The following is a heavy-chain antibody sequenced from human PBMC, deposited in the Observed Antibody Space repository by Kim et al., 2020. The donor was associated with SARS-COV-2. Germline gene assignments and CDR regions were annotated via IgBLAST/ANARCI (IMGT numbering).Heavy chain of an antibody. J-gene: IGHJ4*02. CDR1: GFTFSSYG. CDR2: IWYDGSNK. CDR3: ARSARLVVPDY. Sequence: GGSLRLSCAASGFTFSSYGMHWVRQAPGKGLEWVAVIWYDGSNKYYADSVKGRFTISRDNSKNTLYLKMNSLRAEDTAVYYCARSARLVVPDYWGQGTLVTVSS. V-gene: IGHV3-33*01. D-gene: IGHD2-2*01.